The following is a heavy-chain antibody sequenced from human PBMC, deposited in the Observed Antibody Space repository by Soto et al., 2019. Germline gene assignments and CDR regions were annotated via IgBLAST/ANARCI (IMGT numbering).Heavy chain of an antibody. V-gene: IGHV4-59*01. CDR3: ARDQCLGASCWFDY. CDR1: GGSISNYY. J-gene: IGHJ4*02. CDR2: IFYSGST. Sequence: SETLSLTCTVSGGSISNYYWSWIRQPPGRGLEWIGHIFYSGSTNYNPALKSRVTISVDTSKSQFSLKLSSVTAADTAVYYCARDQCLGASCWFDYWGQGTQVTVSS. D-gene: IGHD2-15*01.